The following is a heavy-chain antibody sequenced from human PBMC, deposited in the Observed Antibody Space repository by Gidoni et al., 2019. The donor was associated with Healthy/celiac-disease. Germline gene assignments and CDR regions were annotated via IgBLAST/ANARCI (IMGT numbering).Heavy chain of an antibody. CDR2: ISYDGSNK. J-gene: IGHJ4*02. D-gene: IGHD6-13*01. Sequence: QVQLVESGGGVVQPGRSLRLSCAAPGFTFSSYGMHWVRQAPGKGLEWVAVISYDGSNKYYADSVKGRFTISRDNSKNTLYLQMNSLRAEDTAVYYCAKDAGIAAAFAFDYWGQGTLVTVSS. V-gene: IGHV3-30*18. CDR1: GFTFSSYG. CDR3: AKDAGIAAAFAFDY.